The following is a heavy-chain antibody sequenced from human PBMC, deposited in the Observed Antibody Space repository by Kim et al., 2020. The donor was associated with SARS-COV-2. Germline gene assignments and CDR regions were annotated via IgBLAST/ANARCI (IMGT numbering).Heavy chain of an antibody. CDR3: VREVGLYCRGESCYSFDR. CDR2: INPSGGTT. D-gene: IGHD2-15*01. V-gene: IGHV1-46*01. Sequence: ASVKVSCKTSGYSFTSYYLHWVRQAPGQGLEWMGIINPSGGTTTYAQKFQGRVTMTRDTSTGTVYMETSSLRAEDTALYYCVREVGLYCRGESCYSFDRRGQGTMLTVSS. CDR1: GYSFTSYY. J-gene: IGHJ5*02.